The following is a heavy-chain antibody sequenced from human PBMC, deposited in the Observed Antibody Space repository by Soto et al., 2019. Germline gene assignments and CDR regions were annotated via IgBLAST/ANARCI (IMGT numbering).Heavy chain of an antibody. V-gene: IGHV1-69*01. J-gene: IGHJ5*02. D-gene: IGHD2-8*01. CDR3: ARNPGKVVLMVYARVGWFDP. Sequence: QVQLVQSGAEVKKTGSSVKVSCKASGGTFSSYAISWVRQAPGQGLEWMGGIIPIFGTANYAQTFQGRVPITADESTSTAYMELSSLRSEDTAVYYCARNPGKVVLMVYARVGWFDPWGQGTLVTVSS. CDR2: IIPIFGTA. CDR1: GGTFSSYA.